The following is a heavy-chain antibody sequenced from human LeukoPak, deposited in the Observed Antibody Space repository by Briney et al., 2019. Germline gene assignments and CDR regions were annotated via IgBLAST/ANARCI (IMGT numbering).Heavy chain of an antibody. CDR1: LFTFSSYG. CDR3: ARDFAREFTIDY. CDR2: ISGSGGST. J-gene: IGHJ4*02. Sequence: PGGSLRLSCAASLFTFSSYGMSWVRPAPGKGLEWVSCISGSGGSTYYAASVKGRFTISRDNAKNSLFLQMNSLRAEDTAVYYCARDFAREFTIDYWGQGTLVTVSS. V-gene: IGHV3-23*01. D-gene: IGHD3-10*01.